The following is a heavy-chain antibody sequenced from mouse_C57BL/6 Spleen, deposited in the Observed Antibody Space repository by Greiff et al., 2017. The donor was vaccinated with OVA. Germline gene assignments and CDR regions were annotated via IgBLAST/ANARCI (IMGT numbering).Heavy chain of an antibody. J-gene: IGHJ1*03. CDR1: GFTFSDYY. CDR3: ARDRIYYGSSNDWYFDV. CDR2: INYDGSST. Sequence: DVQLVESEGGLVQPGSSMKLSCTASGFTFSDYYMAWVRQVPEKGLEWVANINYDGSSTYYLDSLKSRFIFSRDNAKNILYLQMSSLKSEDTATYYCARDRIYYGSSNDWYFDVWGTGTTVTVSS. D-gene: IGHD1-1*01. V-gene: IGHV5-16*01.